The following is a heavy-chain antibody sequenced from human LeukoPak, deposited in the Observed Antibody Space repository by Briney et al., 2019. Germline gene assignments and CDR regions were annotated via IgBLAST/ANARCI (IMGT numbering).Heavy chain of an antibody. D-gene: IGHD2-2*01. V-gene: IGHV5-51*01. CDR3: ARHDGCSSTSCSGAFDI. CDR1: GYSFTSYW. J-gene: IGHJ3*02. CDR2: IYPGDSDT. Sequence: ESREISCKGSGYSFTSYWIGWVRQMPGKGLEWMGIIYPGDSDTRYSPSFQGQVTISADKSISTASLQWSSLKASDTAVYYCARHDGCSSTSCSGAFDIWGQGTMLT.